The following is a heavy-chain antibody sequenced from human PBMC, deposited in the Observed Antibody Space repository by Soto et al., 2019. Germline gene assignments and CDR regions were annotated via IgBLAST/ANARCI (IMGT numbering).Heavy chain of an antibody. CDR2: MSPNNGNT. J-gene: IGHJ6*03. CDR3: ARAATTPAYYYYYYLDV. Sequence: GASVKVSCKASGYTFTSYGISWVRQAPGQGLEWMGWMSPNNGNTDYAQKFQGRVTMTRNTSISTAYMELSSLRSEDTAVYYCARAATTPAYYYYYYLDVWGKGTTVTVSS. CDR1: GYTFTSYG. V-gene: IGHV1-8*02. D-gene: IGHD1-26*01.